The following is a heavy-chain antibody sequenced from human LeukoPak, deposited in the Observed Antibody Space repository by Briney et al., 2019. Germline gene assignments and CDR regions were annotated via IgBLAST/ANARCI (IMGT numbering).Heavy chain of an antibody. Sequence: ASVKVSCKASGYTFISYYMHWVRQAPGQGLEWMGIINPRGGSTSYAQKFQGRVTMTRDTSTSTVYMELSSLRSEDTAVYYCARDTANYYYDSSGYYFDYWGREPWSPSPQ. CDR2: INPRGGST. CDR1: GYTFISYY. CDR3: ARDTANYYYDSSGYYFDY. D-gene: IGHD3-22*01. V-gene: IGHV1-46*01. J-gene: IGHJ4*02.